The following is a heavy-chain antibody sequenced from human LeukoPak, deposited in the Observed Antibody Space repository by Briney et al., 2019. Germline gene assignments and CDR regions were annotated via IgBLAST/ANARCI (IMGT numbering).Heavy chain of an antibody. D-gene: IGHD6-6*01. Sequence: SETLSLTCSVSGGSISGYYWSWIRQPPGQTLEWIWYIYSSGSTNYNPSLQSRVTMSVDTSMNQFSLRLSSVTAAETAVYYCARFTYPDRPSDVWGKGTTVTVSS. CDR3: ARFTYPDRPSDV. CDR2: IYSSGST. J-gene: IGHJ6*04. V-gene: IGHV4-4*09. CDR1: GGSISGYY.